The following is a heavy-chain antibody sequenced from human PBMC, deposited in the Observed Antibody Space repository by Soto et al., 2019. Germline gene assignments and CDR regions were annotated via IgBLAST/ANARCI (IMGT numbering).Heavy chain of an antibody. Sequence: QVQLVQSGAEVKKPGASVKVSCKASGYTFTSYDINWVRQATGQGLEWMGWMNPNSGNTGYAQKFQGRVTMTSNTSLRTAYMELSSLRSEDTAVYYCARGGHFNPAFHYWGQGALGTVSS. CDR2: MNPNSGNT. CDR1: GYTFTSYD. V-gene: IGHV1-8*01. D-gene: IGHD3-3*02. J-gene: IGHJ4*02. CDR3: ARGGHFNPAFHY.